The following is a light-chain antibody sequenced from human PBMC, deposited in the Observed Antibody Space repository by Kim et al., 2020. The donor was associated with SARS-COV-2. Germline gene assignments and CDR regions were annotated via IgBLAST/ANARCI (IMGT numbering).Light chain of an antibody. CDR1: QSVGKNY. CDR2: DAS. Sequence: ENVLTQSPDTLSLSAGEGATLSCRASQSVGKNYLAWYQQKPGQTPRLLIYDASNRATGIPDRFSGSGSGTDFTLTIRRLEPEDFGVYYCQQYADAPLTFGGGTRVEIK. J-gene: IGKJ4*01. V-gene: IGKV3-20*01. CDR3: QQYADAPLT.